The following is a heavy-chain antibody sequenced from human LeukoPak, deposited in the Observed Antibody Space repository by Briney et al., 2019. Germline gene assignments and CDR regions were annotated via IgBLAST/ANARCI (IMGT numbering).Heavy chain of an antibody. V-gene: IGHV4-39*07. Sequence: PSETLSLTCTVSGGSISSGSYYWSWIRQPPGKGLEWIGEINHSGSTNYNPSLKSRVTISVDTSKNQFSLKLSSVTAADTAVYYCASARGYSHGSDYWGQGTLVTVSS. CDR2: INHSGST. D-gene: IGHD5-18*01. CDR3: ASARGYSHGSDY. CDR1: GGSISSGSYY. J-gene: IGHJ4*02.